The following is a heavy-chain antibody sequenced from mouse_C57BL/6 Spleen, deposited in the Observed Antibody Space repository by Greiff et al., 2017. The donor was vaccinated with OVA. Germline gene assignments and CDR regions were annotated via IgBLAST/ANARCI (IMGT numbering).Heavy chain of an antibody. CDR3: AREGGGSSPY. CDR1: GYSFTGYY. J-gene: IGHJ2*01. D-gene: IGHD1-1*01. Sequence: EVQLQQSGPELVKPGASVKISCKASGYSFTGYYMNWVKQSPEKSLEWIGEINPSTGGTTYNQKFKAKATLTVDKSSSTAYMQLKSLTSEDSAVYYCAREGGGSSPYWGQGTTLTVSS. V-gene: IGHV1-42*01. CDR2: INPSTGGT.